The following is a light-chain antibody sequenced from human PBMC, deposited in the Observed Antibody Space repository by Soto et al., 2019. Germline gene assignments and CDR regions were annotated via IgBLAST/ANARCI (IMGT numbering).Light chain of an antibody. CDR1: QSLLHSAVNKNY. V-gene: IGKV4-1*01. CDR3: QQYFGAPRT. CDR2: WAS. J-gene: IGKJ1*01. Sequence: DIVMTQSPDSLAVSLGARATVNCKSSQSLLHSAVNKNYLAWYQQKPGQPPKLLIYWASTRESGVPDRFSGSGSGTDFTLTISSLQAEDVAVYYCQQYFGAPRTFGQGTRVEI.